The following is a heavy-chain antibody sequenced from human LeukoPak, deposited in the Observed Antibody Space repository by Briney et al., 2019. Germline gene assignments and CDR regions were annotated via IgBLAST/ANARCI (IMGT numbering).Heavy chain of an antibody. CDR3: ASGAWFGELLPAY. J-gene: IGHJ4*02. Sequence: SETLSLTCTVSGGSISSCYWSWIRQPPGKGLEWIGYIYYSGSTNYNPSLKSRVTISVDTSKNQFSLKLSSVTAADTAVYYCASGAWFGELLPAYWGQGTLVTVSS. CDR1: GGSISSCY. D-gene: IGHD3-10*01. CDR2: IYYSGST. V-gene: IGHV4-59*08.